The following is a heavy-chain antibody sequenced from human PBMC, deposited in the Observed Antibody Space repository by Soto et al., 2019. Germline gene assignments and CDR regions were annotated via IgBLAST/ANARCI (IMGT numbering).Heavy chain of an antibody. D-gene: IGHD3-16*01. J-gene: IGHJ6*02. Sequence: PSETLSLTCTVSGDSISSGDYYWTWIRQPPGKGLEWIGYIYYSGTTYYNPSLKSRVTISVDTSNNQFSLKLTSVTAADTAVYYRARDWNYVRGYNMDVWGQGTTVTVSS. CDR1: GDSISSGDYY. CDR3: ARDWNYVRGYNMDV. CDR2: IYYSGTT. V-gene: IGHV4-30-4*01.